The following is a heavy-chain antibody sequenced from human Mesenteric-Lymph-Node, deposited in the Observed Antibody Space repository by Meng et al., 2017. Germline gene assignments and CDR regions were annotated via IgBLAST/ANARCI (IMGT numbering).Heavy chain of an antibody. CDR3: AKITRGEEQWQVHGYFDF. J-gene: IGHJ4*02. V-gene: IGHV5-51*01. CDR2: IYAGDSYT. Sequence: GESLKISCKGFGYTFTSYWIGWVRQMPGKGLEWMGIIYAGDSYTRYIPSFEGQVTISVDKSISTAYLQWSSLKASDTAMYYCAKITRGEEQWQVHGYFDFWGQGMLVTVSS. D-gene: IGHD6-19*01. CDR1: GYTFTSYW.